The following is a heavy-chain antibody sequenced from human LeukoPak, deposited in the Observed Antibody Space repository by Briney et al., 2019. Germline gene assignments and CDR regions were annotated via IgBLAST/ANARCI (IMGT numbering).Heavy chain of an antibody. CDR2: IYHSGST. CDR3: ARDHSYGPFDY. J-gene: IGHJ4*02. Sequence: SETLSLTCTVSGYSISSGYYWGWIRQPPGKGLEWIGSIYHSGSTYYNPSLKSRATISVDTSKNQFSLKLSSVTAADTAVYYCARDHSYGPFDYWGQGTLVTVSS. V-gene: IGHV4-38-2*02. D-gene: IGHD5-18*01. CDR1: GYSISSGYY.